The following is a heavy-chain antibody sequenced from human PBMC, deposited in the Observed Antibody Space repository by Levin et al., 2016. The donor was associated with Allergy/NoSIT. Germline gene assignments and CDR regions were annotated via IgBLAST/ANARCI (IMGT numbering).Heavy chain of an antibody. Sequence: VRQAPGKGLEWVSYISSSSSTIYYADSVKGRFTISRDNSKNTLYLQMNSLRAEDTAVYYCARDQVVVAADEGLYYGMDVWGQGTTVTVSS. D-gene: IGHD2-15*01. CDR2: ISSSSSTI. J-gene: IGHJ6*02. V-gene: IGHV3-48*01. CDR3: ARDQVVVAADEGLYYGMDV.